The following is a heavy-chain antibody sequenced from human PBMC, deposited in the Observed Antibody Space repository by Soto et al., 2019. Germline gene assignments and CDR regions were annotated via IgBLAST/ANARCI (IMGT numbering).Heavy chain of an antibody. CDR3: ARRRNYCSSTSCYQGVFDP. J-gene: IGHJ5*02. CDR2: IYYSGST. CDR1: GGSISSGGYY. D-gene: IGHD2-2*01. V-gene: IGHV4-31*03. Sequence: NPSETLSLTCTVSGGSISSGGYYWSWIRQHPGKGLEWIGYIYYSGSTYYNPSLKSRVTISVDTSKNQFSLKLSSVTAADTAVYYCARRRNYCSSTSCYQGVFDPWGQGTLVTVSS.